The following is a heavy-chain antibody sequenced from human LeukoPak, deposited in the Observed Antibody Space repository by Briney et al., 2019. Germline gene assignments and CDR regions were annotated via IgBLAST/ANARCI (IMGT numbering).Heavy chain of an antibody. D-gene: IGHD2-2*01. CDR3: ARGYCSSTSCYRRGAFDI. CDR2: ISSSGSTI. Sequence: GGSLRLSCAASGFTFSSYEMNWVRQAPGKGLEGVSYISSSGSTIYYADSVKGRFTISRDNPKNSLYLQMNSLRAEDTAVYYCARGYCSSTSCYRRGAFDIWGQGTMVTVSS. J-gene: IGHJ3*02. CDR1: GFTFSSYE. V-gene: IGHV3-48*03.